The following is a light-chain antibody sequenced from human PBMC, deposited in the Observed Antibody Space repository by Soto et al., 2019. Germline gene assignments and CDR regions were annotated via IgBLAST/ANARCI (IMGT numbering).Light chain of an antibody. CDR3: PQYGSSPT. V-gene: IGKV3-20*01. J-gene: IGKJ1*01. CDR2: GAS. CDR1: QSVSSSY. Sequence: EIVLTQSPGTLSLSPGERATLSCRASQSVSSSYLAWYQQKPGQAPRLLIYGASSRATGIPDRFSGSGSGTDFTLTISRLEPEDFAVYYCPQYGSSPTVGQVTQVDIK.